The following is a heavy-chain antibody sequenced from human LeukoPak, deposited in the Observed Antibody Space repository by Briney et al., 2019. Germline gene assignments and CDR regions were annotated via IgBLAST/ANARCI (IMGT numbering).Heavy chain of an antibody. J-gene: IGHJ4*02. D-gene: IGHD4-23*01. CDR2: IIPIFGTA. Sequence: GSSVKVSCKASGGTFSSYAISWVRQAPGQGLEWMGGIIPIFGTANYAQKFQGRVTITTDESTSTAYMELSSLRSEDTAVCYCALATTVVTLFDYWGQGTLVTVSS. CDR1: GGTFSSYA. CDR3: ALATTVVTLFDY. V-gene: IGHV1-69*05.